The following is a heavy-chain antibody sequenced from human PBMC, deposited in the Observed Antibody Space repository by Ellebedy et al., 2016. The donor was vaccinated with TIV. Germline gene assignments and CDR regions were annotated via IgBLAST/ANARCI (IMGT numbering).Heavy chain of an antibody. D-gene: IGHD1-26*01. CDR1: GHTFTTYA. CDR3: ARVKWELPFDY. J-gene: IGHJ4*02. CDR2: INAGNGDT. Sequence: AASVKVSCKASGHTFTTYAMHWVRQAPGQRLEWMGWINAGNGDTKYSQNFQGRVTITRDTSASTAYMELSSLRSEDTAVYYCARVKWELPFDYWGQGTLVTVSS. V-gene: IGHV1-3*01.